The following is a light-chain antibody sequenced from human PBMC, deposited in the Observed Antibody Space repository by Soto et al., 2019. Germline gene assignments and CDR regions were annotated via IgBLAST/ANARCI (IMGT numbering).Light chain of an antibody. V-gene: IGKV3-20*01. CDR3: QQYSSSPAT. Sequence: DIVLTQSPGTLSLSPGERATLSCRASQSVSSGYLAWYQQKPGQAPRLLIYGASSRATGIPDRFSGSGSGTDFTLTISRLEPEDFAVYYCQQYSSSPATFGQGTKVEV. CDR1: QSVSSGY. CDR2: GAS. J-gene: IGKJ1*01.